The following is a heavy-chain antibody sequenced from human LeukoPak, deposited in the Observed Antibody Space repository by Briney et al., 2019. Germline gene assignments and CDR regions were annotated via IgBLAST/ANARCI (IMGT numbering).Heavy chain of an antibody. V-gene: IGHV3-21*01. CDR1: GFTFSSYS. D-gene: IGHD6-19*01. CDR3: ARESPRAGFDY. CDR2: ISSSSSYI. Sequence: GGSLRLSCAASGFTFSSYSMNWVRQAPGKGLEWVSSISSSSSYIYYADSVKGRFTISRDNAKNSLYLQMNSLRAEDTAVYYCARESPRAGFDYWGQGTLVTVSS. J-gene: IGHJ4*02.